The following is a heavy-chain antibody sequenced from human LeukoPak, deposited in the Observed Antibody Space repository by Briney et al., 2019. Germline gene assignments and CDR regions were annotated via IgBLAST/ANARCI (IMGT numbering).Heavy chain of an antibody. J-gene: IGHJ4*02. Sequence: AGSLRLSCAASGFTFSSYGMHWVRQAPGKGLEWVAFIRYDGSNKYYADSVKGRFTISRDNSKNTLYLQMNSLRAEDTAVYYCAKTTGAPTPYDFWGQGTLVTVS. CDR1: GFTFSSYG. D-gene: IGHD1-1*01. CDR2: IRYDGSNK. V-gene: IGHV3-30*02. CDR3: AKTTGAPTPYDF.